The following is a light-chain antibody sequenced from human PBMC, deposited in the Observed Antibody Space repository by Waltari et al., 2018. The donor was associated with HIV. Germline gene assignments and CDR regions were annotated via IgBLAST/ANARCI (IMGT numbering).Light chain of an antibody. Sequence: QSALTQPPSASGSPGQYVTISCTGLSRDDGGYHSVSWYQQHPGKATKLIIYEVSKRPSGVPDRFAGSKSGNTASLTVSGLQAEDEADYYCSSYAGSNNLVFGGGTKLTVL. CDR3: SSYAGSNNLV. V-gene: IGLV2-8*01. CDR2: EVS. CDR1: SRDDGGYHS. J-gene: IGLJ2*01.